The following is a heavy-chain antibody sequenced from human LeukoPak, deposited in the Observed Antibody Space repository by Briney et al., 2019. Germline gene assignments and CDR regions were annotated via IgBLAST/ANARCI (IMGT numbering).Heavy chain of an antibody. J-gene: IGHJ4*02. CDR3: ARSLGYCSGGSCYGRYYFDY. D-gene: IGHD2-15*01. V-gene: IGHV4-30-2*01. CDR2: IYHSGST. CDR1: GGSVSSASYY. Sequence: SETLSLTCTVSGGSVSSASYYWTWIRQPPGKGLEWIGYIYHSGSTYYNPSLKSRVTISVDRSKNQFSLKLSSVTAADTAVYYCARSLGYCSGGSCYGRYYFDYWGQGTLVTVSS.